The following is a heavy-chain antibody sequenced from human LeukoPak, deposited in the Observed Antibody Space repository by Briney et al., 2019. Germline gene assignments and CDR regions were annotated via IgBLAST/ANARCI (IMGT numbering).Heavy chain of an antibody. V-gene: IGHV4-59*12. CDR2: IYYSGST. Sequence: SETLSLTCTVSGGSISSYYWSWIRQPPGKGLEWFGYIYYSGSTNYNPSLKSRVTISVDTSKNQFSLKLSSVTAADTAVYYCARDRGYYYGSGSHSVTFDPWGQGTLVTVSS. J-gene: IGHJ5*02. D-gene: IGHD3-10*01. CDR3: ARDRGYYYGSGSHSVTFDP. CDR1: GGSISSYY.